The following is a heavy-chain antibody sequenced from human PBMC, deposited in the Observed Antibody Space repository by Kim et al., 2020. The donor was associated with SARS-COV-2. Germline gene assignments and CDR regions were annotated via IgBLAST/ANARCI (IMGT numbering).Heavy chain of an antibody. Sequence: ASVKVSCKASGGTFSSYAISWVRQAPGQGLEWMGRIIPILGIANYAQKFQGRVTITADKSTSTAYMELSSLRSEDTAVYYCARGRPELELPTDYWGQGTLVTVSS. CDR2: IIPILGIA. CDR1: GGTFSSYA. V-gene: IGHV1-69*04. J-gene: IGHJ4*02. CDR3: ARGRPELELPTDY. D-gene: IGHD1-7*01.